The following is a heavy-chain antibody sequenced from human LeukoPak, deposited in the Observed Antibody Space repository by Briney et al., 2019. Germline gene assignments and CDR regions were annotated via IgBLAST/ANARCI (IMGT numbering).Heavy chain of an antibody. CDR3: ARGRIGSRGKFDY. CDR1: GGSFSGYY. V-gene: IGHV4-34*01. J-gene: IGHJ4*02. Sequence: NPSETLSLTCGICGGSFSGYYWSWIRQPPGKGLEWIGEINHSGSTNYNPSLKSRVTISVDTSKNQFSLKLSSVTAADTAVYYCARGRIGSRGKFDYWGQGTLVTVSS. CDR2: INHSGST. D-gene: IGHD2-15*01.